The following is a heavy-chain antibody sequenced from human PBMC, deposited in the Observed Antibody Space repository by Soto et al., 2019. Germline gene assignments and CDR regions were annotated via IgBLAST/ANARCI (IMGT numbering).Heavy chain of an antibody. D-gene: IGHD3-10*01. CDR2: IWYDGSNK. Sequence: SLRLSCAASGFAFRSYAMPWVRQAPGEGLEWVGIIWYDGSNKYYGDSIQGRFTISRDSPKSTLYLQMNSLRTEDTAVYYCARGGLYGSESLDTFDIWGQGTTVTVSS. V-gene: IGHV3-33*01. CDR1: GFAFRSYA. CDR3: ARGGLYGSESLDTFDI. J-gene: IGHJ3*02.